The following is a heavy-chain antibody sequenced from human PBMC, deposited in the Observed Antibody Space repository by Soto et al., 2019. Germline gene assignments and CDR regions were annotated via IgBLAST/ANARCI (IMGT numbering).Heavy chain of an antibody. V-gene: IGHV3-23*01. CDR2: ISGSGGST. J-gene: IGHJ4*02. CDR3: AKFSDQWLVSSALHYDY. CDR1: GFTFSSYA. D-gene: IGHD6-19*01. Sequence: GGSLRLSCAASGFTFSSYAMSWVRQAPGKGLEWVSAISGSGGSTYYADSVKGRFTISSENSKNTLYLQMNSLRAEDTAVYYCAKFSDQWLVSSALHYDYWGQGTLVTVSS.